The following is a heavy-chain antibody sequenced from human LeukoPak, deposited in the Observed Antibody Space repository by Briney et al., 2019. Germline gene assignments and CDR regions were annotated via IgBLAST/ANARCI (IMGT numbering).Heavy chain of an antibody. J-gene: IGHJ4*02. CDR1: GFTFSSFP. Sequence: GGSLRLSCAASGFTFSSFPMSWVRQAPGTGLEWVSIIGGNGGGTYYADSVKGRFTISRDNSKNTLYLQMNSLRAEDTAMYYCATRYCSGGSCYFDYWGQGTLVTVSS. CDR2: IGGNGGGT. D-gene: IGHD2-15*01. CDR3: ATRYCSGGSCYFDY. V-gene: IGHV3-23*01.